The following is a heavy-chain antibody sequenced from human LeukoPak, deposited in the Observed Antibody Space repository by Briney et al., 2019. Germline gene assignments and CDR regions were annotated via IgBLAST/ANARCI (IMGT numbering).Heavy chain of an antibody. CDR1: GFTFSSYW. Sequence: GGSLRLSCAASGFTFSSYWMSWVRQAPGKGLEWVANIKQDGSEKYYVDSVKGRFTISRDNAKNSLYLQMNSLRAEDTAVYYCARDFPLDYVWGSYRPLAYFDYWGQGTLVTVSS. CDR3: ARDFPLDYVWGSYRPLAYFDY. V-gene: IGHV3-7*01. D-gene: IGHD3-16*02. CDR2: IKQDGSEK. J-gene: IGHJ4*02.